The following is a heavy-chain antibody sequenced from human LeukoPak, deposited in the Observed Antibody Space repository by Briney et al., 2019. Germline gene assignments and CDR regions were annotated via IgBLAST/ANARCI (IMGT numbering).Heavy chain of an antibody. V-gene: IGHV1-18*01. CDR1: GYTFTSYG. J-gene: IGHJ6*03. CDR3: ARVGGYDFWSGYFDYYYYMDV. CDR2: ISAYNGNT. D-gene: IGHD3-3*01. Sequence: GASVKVSCKASGYTFTSYGISWVRQAPGQGLEWMGWISAYNGNTNYAQKLQGRVTMTTDTSTGTAYMELRSLRSDDTAVYYCARVGGYDFWSGYFDYYYYMDVWGKGTTVTVSS.